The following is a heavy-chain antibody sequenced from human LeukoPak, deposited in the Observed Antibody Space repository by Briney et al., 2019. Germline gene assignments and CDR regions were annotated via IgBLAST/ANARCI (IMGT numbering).Heavy chain of an antibody. CDR2: IGTAGDT. V-gene: IGHV3-13*01. CDR3: ARASDCSSTSCYDFDY. D-gene: IGHD2-2*01. CDR1: GFTFSSYD. Sequence: GGSLRLSCAASGFTFSSYDMHWVRQATGKGLEWVSAIGTAGDTYYPGSVKSRFTISRENAKNSLYLQMNSLRAGDTAVYYCARASDCSSTSCYDFDYWGQGTLVTVSS. J-gene: IGHJ4*02.